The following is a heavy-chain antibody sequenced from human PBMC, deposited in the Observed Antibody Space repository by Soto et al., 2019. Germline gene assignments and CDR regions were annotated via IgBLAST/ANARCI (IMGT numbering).Heavy chain of an antibody. CDR1: GGSFSGYY. CDR2: INHSGST. D-gene: IGHD4-17*01. V-gene: IGHV4-34*01. CDR3: ARTYGDYGYYYYYGMDV. J-gene: IGHJ6*02. Sequence: QVQLQQWGAGLLKPSETLSLTCAVYGGSFSGYYWRWIRQPPGKGLEWIGEINHSGSTNYNPSLKSRVTISVDTSKNQFSLKLSSVTAADTAVYYCARTYGDYGYYYYYGMDVWGQGTTVTVSS.